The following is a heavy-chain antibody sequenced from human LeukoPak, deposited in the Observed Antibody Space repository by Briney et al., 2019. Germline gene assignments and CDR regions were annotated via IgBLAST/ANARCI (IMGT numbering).Heavy chain of an antibody. CDR2: IYYSGST. CDR3: ARGALGINYMDV. V-gene: IGHV4-30-4*08. Sequence: KTSETLSLTCTVSGGSISSGDYYWSWIRQPPGKGLEWIEYIYYSGSTYYNPSLKSRVNISVDTSKNQFSLKLSSVTAADTAVYYCARGALGINYMDVWGKGTTVTVSS. D-gene: IGHD1-26*01. CDR1: GGSISSGDYY. J-gene: IGHJ6*03.